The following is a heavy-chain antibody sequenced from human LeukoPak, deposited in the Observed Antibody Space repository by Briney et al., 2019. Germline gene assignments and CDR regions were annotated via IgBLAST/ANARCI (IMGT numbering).Heavy chain of an antibody. D-gene: IGHD6-13*01. Sequence: ASVKVSCKTSGYPFTGYQLHWVRQAPGQGLEWMGIINPSGGSTSYAQKFQGRVTMTRDTSTSTVYMELSSLRSEDTAVYYCAVSSSWNNNGVGYWGQGTLVTVSS. V-gene: IGHV1-46*01. CDR1: GYPFTGYQ. CDR2: INPSGGST. CDR3: AVSSSWNNNGVGY. J-gene: IGHJ4*02.